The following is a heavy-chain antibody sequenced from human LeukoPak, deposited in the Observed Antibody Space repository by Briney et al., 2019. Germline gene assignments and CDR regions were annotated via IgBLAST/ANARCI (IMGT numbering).Heavy chain of an antibody. V-gene: IGHV3-9*01. CDR1: GFTFDDYA. Sequence: GGSLRLSCAASGFTFDDYAMHWVRQAPGKGLEWVSGISWNSGSIGYADSVKGRFTISRDNAKNSLYLQMNSLSAEDTALYYCAKGPSDDILTGYPNWFDPWGQGTLVTVSS. D-gene: IGHD3-9*01. CDR3: AKGPSDDILTGYPNWFDP. J-gene: IGHJ5*02. CDR2: ISWNSGSI.